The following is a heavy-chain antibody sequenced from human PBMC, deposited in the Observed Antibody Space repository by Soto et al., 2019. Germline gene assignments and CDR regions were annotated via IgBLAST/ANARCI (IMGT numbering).Heavy chain of an antibody. CDR1: GGSISSGGYY. D-gene: IGHD4-17*01. CDR2: IYYSGST. J-gene: IGHJ6*02. CDR3: ARDRSTGTTDYYYGMDV. V-gene: IGHV4-31*03. Sequence: QVQLQESGPGLVKPSQTLSLTCTVSGGSISSGGYYWSWIRQHPGKGLEWIGYIYYSGSTYYNPSIKSRVTISVDTSKNQFSLKLSSVTAADTAVYYCARDRSTGTTDYYYGMDVWGQGTTVTVSS.